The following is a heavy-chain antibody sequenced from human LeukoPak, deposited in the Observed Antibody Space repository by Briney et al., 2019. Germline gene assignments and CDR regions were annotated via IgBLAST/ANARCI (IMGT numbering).Heavy chain of an antibody. CDR1: GYTFTSYY. V-gene: IGHV1-69*05. J-gene: IGHJ5*02. CDR3: ARHSTVPNWFDP. D-gene: IGHD2-2*01. Sequence: SVKVSCKASGYTFTSYYMHWVRQAPGQGLEWMGGIIPIFGTANYAQKFQGRVTITTDESTSTAYMELSSLRSEDTAVYYCARHSTVPNWFDPWGQGTLVTVSS. CDR2: IIPIFGTA.